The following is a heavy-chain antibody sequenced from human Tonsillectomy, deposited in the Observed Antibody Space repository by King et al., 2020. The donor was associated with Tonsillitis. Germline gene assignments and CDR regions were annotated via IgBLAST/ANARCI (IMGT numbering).Heavy chain of an antibody. Sequence: VQLVESGAEVKKPGESLKISCKGSGYSFTSYWIGWFRQMPGKGLEWMGCIYPGDADTRYSPSFQGQVTFSADKSISTAYLQWRSLKASDTAMYYCARPAGYCSSTSAGCYFEYWGQGTLVTVSS. CDR2: IYPGDADT. CDR1: GYSFTSYW. CDR3: ARPAGYCSSTSAGCYFEY. J-gene: IGHJ4*02. V-gene: IGHV5-51*01. D-gene: IGHD2-2*01.